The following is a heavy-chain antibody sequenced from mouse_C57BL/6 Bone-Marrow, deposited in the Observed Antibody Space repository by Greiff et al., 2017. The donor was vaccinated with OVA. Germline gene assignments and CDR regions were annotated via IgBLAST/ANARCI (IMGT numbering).Heavy chain of an antibody. CDR3: ARTNGDVRFAY. J-gene: IGHJ3*01. V-gene: IGHV5-17*01. CDR2: ISSGSSTI. Sequence: EVQGVESGGGLVKPGGSLKLSCAASGFTFSDYGMHWVRQAPEKGLEWVAYISSGSSTIYYADTVKGRFTISRDNAKNTLFLQMTSLRSEDTAMYYCARTNGDVRFAYWGQGTLVTVSA. CDR1: GFTFSDYG. D-gene: IGHD4-1*01.